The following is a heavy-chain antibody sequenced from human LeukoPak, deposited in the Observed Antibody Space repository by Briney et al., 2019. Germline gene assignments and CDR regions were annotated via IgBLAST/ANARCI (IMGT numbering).Heavy chain of an antibody. V-gene: IGHV4-59*01. Sequence: SENLSLTCSGSGASISEYFWSWIRQPPGQTLEWVVYVSKTGSTNYNPSLRSRVTISKDTSRNQLSLKLTSAPAADTAVYYCARGGAHSSGWSPFDYWGQGTLVSVSS. CDR1: GASISEYF. CDR2: VSKTGST. J-gene: IGHJ4*02. D-gene: IGHD6-19*01. CDR3: ARGGAHSSGWSPFDY.